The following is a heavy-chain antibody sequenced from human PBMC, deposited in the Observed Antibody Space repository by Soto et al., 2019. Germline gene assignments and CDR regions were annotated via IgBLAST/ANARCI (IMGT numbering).Heavy chain of an antibody. Sequence: PGGSLRLSCAASGFTFSSYGMHWVRQAPGKGLEWVAVISYDGSNKYYADSVKGRFTISRDNSKNTLYLQMNSLRAEDTAVYYCAKNLGEYIVVVPAAMPIDYWGQGTLVTVSS. CDR3: AKNLGEYIVVVPAAMPIDY. D-gene: IGHD2-2*01. V-gene: IGHV3-30*18. J-gene: IGHJ4*02. CDR2: ISYDGSNK. CDR1: GFTFSSYG.